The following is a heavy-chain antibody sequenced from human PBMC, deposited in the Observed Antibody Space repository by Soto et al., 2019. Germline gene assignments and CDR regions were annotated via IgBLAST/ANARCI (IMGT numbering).Heavy chain of an antibody. J-gene: IGHJ3*02. CDR3: ARPSGGDSKTYDAFDI. D-gene: IGHD4-17*01. Sequence: GASVKVSCKTSGYTFTNYGISWVRQAPGQGLEWMGWISGYNGNTNHAQNLQGRVTMTTDTSTSTAYMELRSLRSDDTAMYYCARPSGGDSKTYDAFDIWGQGTMVTVSS. V-gene: IGHV1-18*01. CDR2: ISGYNGNT. CDR1: GYTFTNYG.